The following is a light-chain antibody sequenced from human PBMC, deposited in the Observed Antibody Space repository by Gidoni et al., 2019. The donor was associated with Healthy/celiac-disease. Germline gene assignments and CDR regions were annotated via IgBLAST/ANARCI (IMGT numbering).Light chain of an antibody. V-gene: IGKV1-8*01. CDR2: AAS. CDR3: QQYYSYLWT. Sequence: AIRMTQSPSSFSASTGDRVTITRRASLGISSYLAWYQQKPGKAPKLLIYAASTLQSGVPSRFSGSGSGTDFTLTISCLQSEDFATYYCQQYYSYLWTFGQGTKVEIK. J-gene: IGKJ1*01. CDR1: LGISSY.